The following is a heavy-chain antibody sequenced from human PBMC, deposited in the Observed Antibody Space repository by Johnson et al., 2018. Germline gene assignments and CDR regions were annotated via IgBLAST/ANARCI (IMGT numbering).Heavy chain of an antibody. CDR1: GGSIRSNY. Sequence: QVQLQESGPGLVKPSETLSLTCTVSGGSIRSNYWSWIRQPPGKGLEWIGYINHSGSTNYNPSLKSRVAIPVDTTKNQFFLRLDSLTAADTAIYYCARGRVTTLVFFDYWGQGTLVTVSS. J-gene: IGHJ4*02. V-gene: IGHV4-59*01. D-gene: IGHD5-18*01. CDR2: INHSGST. CDR3: ARGRVTTLVFFDY.